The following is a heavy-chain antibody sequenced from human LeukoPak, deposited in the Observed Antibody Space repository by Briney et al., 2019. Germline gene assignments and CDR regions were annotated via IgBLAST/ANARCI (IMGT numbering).Heavy chain of an antibody. CDR3: ARYGSGSYYNWFDP. CDR2: IYYSGST. J-gene: IGHJ5*02. Sequence: PSETLSLTCTVSGGSISSSSYYWGWIRQPPGKGLEWTGSIYYSGSTYYNPSLKSRVTISVDTSKNQFSLKLSSVTAADTAVYYCARYGSGSYYNWFDPWGQGTLVTVSS. V-gene: IGHV4-39*01. D-gene: IGHD3-10*01. CDR1: GGSISSSSYY.